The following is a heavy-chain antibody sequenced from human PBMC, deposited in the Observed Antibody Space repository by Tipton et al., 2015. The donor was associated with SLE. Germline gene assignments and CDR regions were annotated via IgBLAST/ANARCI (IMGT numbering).Heavy chain of an antibody. Sequence: SLRLSCAASGFTFSSYWMSWVRQAPGKGLEWVSVIYSGGSTYYADSVKGRFTISRDNSKNTLYLQMNSLRAEDTAVYYCARDAPGYSYAFDIWGQGTMVTVSS. J-gene: IGHJ3*02. CDR2: IYSGGST. CDR1: GFTFSSYW. V-gene: IGHV3-66*02. D-gene: IGHD5-18*01. CDR3: ARDAPGYSYAFDI.